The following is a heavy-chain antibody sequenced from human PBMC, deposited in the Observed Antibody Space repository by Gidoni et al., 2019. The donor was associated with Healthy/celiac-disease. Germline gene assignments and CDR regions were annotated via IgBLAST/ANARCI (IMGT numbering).Heavy chain of an antibody. CDR1: CGSISRSSYY. J-gene: IGHJ4*02. CDR2: IYYSGST. V-gene: IGHV4-39*07. Sequence: QLQLTESGPGLVKPSETLSLTCTVSCGSISRSSYYWGWIRQPPGKGLEWIGSIYYSGSTYYNPSLKSRVTISVDTSKNQFSLKLSSVTAADTAVYYCARDLVRSWFRYFDYWGQGTLVTVSS. D-gene: IGHD6-13*01. CDR3: ARDLVRSWFRYFDY.